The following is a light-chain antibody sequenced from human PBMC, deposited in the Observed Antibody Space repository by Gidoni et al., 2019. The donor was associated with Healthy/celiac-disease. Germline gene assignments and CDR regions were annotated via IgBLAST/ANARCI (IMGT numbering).Light chain of an antibody. CDR2: EDN. CDR1: SGSIASNY. J-gene: IGLJ3*02. CDR3: QSYDSSNHWV. V-gene: IGLV6-57*02. Sequence: NFMLTQPHSVSESPGKTVTISCTGSSGSIASNYVQWYQQRPGSAPTTLIYEDNQRPSGVPDRFSGSIDSSSNSASLTISGLKTEAEADYYCQSYDSSNHWVFGGGTRLTVL.